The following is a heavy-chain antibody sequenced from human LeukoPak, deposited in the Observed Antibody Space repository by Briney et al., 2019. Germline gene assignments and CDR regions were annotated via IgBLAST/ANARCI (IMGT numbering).Heavy chain of an antibody. CDR1: GYTFTSYY. Sequence: GASVTVSCKASGYTFTSYYMHWVRQAPGQGLEWMGIINPSCGSTSYAQKFQGRVTMTRDTSTSTVYMELSSLRSEDTAVYYCARVPREVFGVVISDYFDYWGQGTLLTVSS. J-gene: IGHJ4*02. CDR2: INPSCGST. D-gene: IGHD3-3*01. V-gene: IGHV1-46*01. CDR3: ARVPREVFGVVISDYFDY.